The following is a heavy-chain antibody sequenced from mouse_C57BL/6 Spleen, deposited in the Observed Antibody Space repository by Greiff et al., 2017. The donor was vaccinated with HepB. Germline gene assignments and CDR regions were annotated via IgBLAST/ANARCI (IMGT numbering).Heavy chain of an antibody. CDR3: ARFTTVVSYFDY. CDR2: IYPGDGDT. V-gene: IGHV1-82*01. D-gene: IGHD1-1*01. Sequence: QVQLQQSGPELVKPGASVKISCKASGYAFSSSWMNWVKQRPGKGLEWIGRIYPGDGDTNYNGKFKGKATLTADKSSSTAYMQLSSLTSEDSAVYYCARFTTVVSYFDYWGQGTTLTVSS. CDR1: GYAFSSSW. J-gene: IGHJ2*01.